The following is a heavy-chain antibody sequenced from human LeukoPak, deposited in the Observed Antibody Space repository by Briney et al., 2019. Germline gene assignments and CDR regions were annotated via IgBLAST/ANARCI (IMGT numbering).Heavy chain of an antibody. V-gene: IGHV3-74*01. Sequence: PGGSLRLSCAASGFTLSTHWMHWARQAPGKGLEWVSRMNSDGSSSSYADSVKGRFTISRDNAKSTLYLQMNSLRAEDTAVYYCARGGDGSNIYWYFDLWGRGTLVTVSS. D-gene: IGHD5-24*01. CDR2: MNSDGSSS. CDR1: GFTLSTHW. CDR3: ARGGDGSNIYWYFDL. J-gene: IGHJ2*01.